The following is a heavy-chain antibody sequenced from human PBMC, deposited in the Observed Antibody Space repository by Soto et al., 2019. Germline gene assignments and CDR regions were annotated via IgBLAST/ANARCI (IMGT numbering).Heavy chain of an antibody. J-gene: IGHJ6*02. CDR2: ISSSSSYI. CDR3: ARGHTKYQLLMGGMDV. V-gene: IGHV3-21*01. Sequence: VGSLRLSCAASGFTFSSYSMSWVRQAPGKGLEWVSSISSSSSYIYYADSVKGRFTISRDNAKNSLYLQMNSLRAEDTAVYYCARGHTKYQLLMGGMDVWGQGTTVTVSS. CDR1: GFTFSSYS. D-gene: IGHD2-2*01.